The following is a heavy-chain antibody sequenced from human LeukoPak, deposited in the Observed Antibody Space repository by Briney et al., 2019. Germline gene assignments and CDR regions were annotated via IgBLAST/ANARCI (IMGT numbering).Heavy chain of an antibody. V-gene: IGHV4-4*07. J-gene: IGHJ5*02. Sequence: SETLSLTCSVSDDSITMYYWSWIRQPAGKGLEWIGRIYGTGTITYNPSLQSRATMSVDTSKNESSLKMSSVTAADTAVYCCTRDSGTTGKVKFVPWGQGALVAVSS. CDR3: TRDSGTTGKVKFVP. CDR2: IYGTGTI. CDR1: DDSITMYY. D-gene: IGHD3-10*01.